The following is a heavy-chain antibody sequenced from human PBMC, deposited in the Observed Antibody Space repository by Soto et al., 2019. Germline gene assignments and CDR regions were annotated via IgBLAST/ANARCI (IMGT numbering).Heavy chain of an antibody. J-gene: IGHJ6*02. CDR2: IFPDDSET. CDR3: ARWYSSGWYFHYYALNV. Sequence: GESLKISCKGSGYSFNSYWIGWVRQMPGKGLEWMGIIFPDDSETKYSPSFQGHVTISVDKSINTAYLQWDSLRASDTAKYYCARWYSSGWYFHYYALNVWGQGTTVTVSS. D-gene: IGHD6-19*01. CDR1: GYSFNSYW. V-gene: IGHV5-51*01.